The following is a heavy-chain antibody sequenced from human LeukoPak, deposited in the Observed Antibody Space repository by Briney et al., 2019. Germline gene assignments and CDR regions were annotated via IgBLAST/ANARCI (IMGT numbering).Heavy chain of an antibody. Sequence: GGSLRLSCAASGFTFSNAWMSWVRQAPGKGLEWVGRIKSKTDGGTTDYAAPVKGRFTISRDDSKNTLYLQIHSLKTEATAVYYCTPRNTLSRDDVWGISLRHLDYWGQGTLVTVTS. J-gene: IGHJ4*02. CDR2: IKSKTDGGTT. D-gene: IGHD3-16*01. V-gene: IGHV3-15*01. CDR1: GFTFSNAW. CDR3: TPRNTLSRDDVWGISLRHLDY.